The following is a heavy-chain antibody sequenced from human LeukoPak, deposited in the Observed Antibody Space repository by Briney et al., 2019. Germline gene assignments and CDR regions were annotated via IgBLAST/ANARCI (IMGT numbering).Heavy chain of an antibody. J-gene: IGHJ5*02. V-gene: IGHV4-39*01. D-gene: IGHD3-22*01. CDR1: GGSISISTYY. CDR3: ARLGTGYDSSGYSIGWFDP. Sequence: SETLSLTCTVSGGSISISTYYWGWIRQPPGKGLEWIGNIYYSGSTYYNPSLRSRVTISVDTSKNQFSLRLSSVTAADTAVYYCARLGTGYDSSGYSIGWFDPWGQGTLVTVSS. CDR2: IYYSGST.